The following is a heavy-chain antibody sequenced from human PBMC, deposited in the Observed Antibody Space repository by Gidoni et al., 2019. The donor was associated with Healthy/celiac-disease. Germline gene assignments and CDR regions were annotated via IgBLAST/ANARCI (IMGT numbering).Heavy chain of an antibody. CDR3: ARGTTYYDFWSGTRSYYGMDV. CDR2: ISSSSSYI. J-gene: IGHJ6*02. D-gene: IGHD3-3*01. Sequence: EVQLVESGGGLVKPGGSLRLSCAASGFPFRSYRMNWVRQAPGKGLECVSSISSSSSYIYYADSVKGRFTISRDNAKNSLYLQMNSLRAEDTAVYYCARGTTYYDFWSGTRSYYGMDVWGQGTTVTVSS. V-gene: IGHV3-21*01. CDR1: GFPFRSYR.